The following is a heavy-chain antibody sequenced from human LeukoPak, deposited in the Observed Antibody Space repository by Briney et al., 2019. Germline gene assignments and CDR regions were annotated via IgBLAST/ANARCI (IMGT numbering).Heavy chain of an antibody. V-gene: IGHV3-7*01. J-gene: IGHJ4*02. CDR1: GFTFSSYW. CDR3: ARDSGHNGYDLLDY. CDR2: IKHDGIEE. Sequence: GGSLRLSCADSGFTFSSYWMNWVRQAPGKGLEWVANIKHDGIEEFYVDSVKGRFTISRDNAKNSLYLQMNSLRAEDTAVYYCARDSGHNGYDLLDYWGQGTLVTVSS. D-gene: IGHD5-12*01.